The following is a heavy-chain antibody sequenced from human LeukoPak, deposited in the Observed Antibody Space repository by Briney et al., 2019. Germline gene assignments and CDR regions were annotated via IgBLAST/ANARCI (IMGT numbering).Heavy chain of an antibody. CDR3: ARNNYYDFWSGPRYYYYMDV. CDR1: GGSFSGYY. CDR2: INHSGST. V-gene: IGHV4-34*01. D-gene: IGHD3-3*01. Sequence: SETLSLTCAVYGGSFSGYYWSWIRQPPGKGLEWIGEINHSGSTNYNPSLKSRVTISVDTSKNQFSLKLSSVTAADTAVYYCARNNYYDFWSGPRYYYYMDVWGKGTTVTASS. J-gene: IGHJ6*03.